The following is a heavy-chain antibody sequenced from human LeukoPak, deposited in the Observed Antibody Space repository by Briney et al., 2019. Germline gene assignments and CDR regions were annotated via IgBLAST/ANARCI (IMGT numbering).Heavy chain of an antibody. J-gene: IGHJ5*02. V-gene: IGHV3-7*01. Sequence: GGSLRLSCAASGFTFSSYWMSWVRQAPGKGLEWVANIKQDGSEKYYVDSVKGRFTISRDNAKNSLYLQMNSLRAEDTAVYYCARDRDYYGSGSYYNVFWFDPWGQGTLVTVSS. D-gene: IGHD3-10*01. CDR3: ARDRDYYGSGSYYNVFWFDP. CDR2: IKQDGSEK. CDR1: GFTFSSYW.